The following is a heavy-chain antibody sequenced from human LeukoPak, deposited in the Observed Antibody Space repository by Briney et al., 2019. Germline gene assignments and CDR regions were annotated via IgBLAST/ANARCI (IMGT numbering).Heavy chain of an antibody. Sequence: GGSLKLSCVVSGFSVSSNYMSWVRQAPGTGLEWVSVIYTDGSTNYADSVKGRFTISRDNSKNTLYLQMNSLRAEDTAVYYCAKESVRGVIMGAFDIWGQGTMVTVSS. V-gene: IGHV3-53*01. CDR2: IYTDGST. CDR3: AKESVRGVIMGAFDI. J-gene: IGHJ3*02. CDR1: GFSVSSNY. D-gene: IGHD3-10*01.